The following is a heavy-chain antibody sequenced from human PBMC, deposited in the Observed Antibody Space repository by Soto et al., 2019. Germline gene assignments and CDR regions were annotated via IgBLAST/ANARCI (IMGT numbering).Heavy chain of an antibody. Sequence: PSETLSLTCSVSGGSISSYYWSWIRQPPGKGLEWIGYIYYSGSTNYNPSLKSRVTISVDTSKNQFSLKLSSVTAADTAEYYCARDLRRHCSGGSCAERWFDPWGQGTLVTVSS. CDR3: ARDLRRHCSGGSCAERWFDP. V-gene: IGHV4-59*01. CDR1: GGSISSYY. CDR2: IYYSGST. J-gene: IGHJ5*02. D-gene: IGHD2-15*01.